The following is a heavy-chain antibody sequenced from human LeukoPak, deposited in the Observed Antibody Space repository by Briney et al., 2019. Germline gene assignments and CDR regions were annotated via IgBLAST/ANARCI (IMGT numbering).Heavy chain of an antibody. J-gene: IGHJ6*03. D-gene: IGHD3-10*01. CDR3: ARGRFGHGSGIPNYYHYMDV. CDR2: IIPIFGTA. V-gene: IGHV1-69*05. Sequence: SVKVSCKASGGTFSSYAISWVRQAPGQGLEWMGGIIPIFGTANYAQKFQGRVTITTDESTSTAYMELSSLRSEDTAVYYCARGRFGHGSGIPNYYHYMDVWGKGTTVTVSS. CDR1: GGTFSSYA.